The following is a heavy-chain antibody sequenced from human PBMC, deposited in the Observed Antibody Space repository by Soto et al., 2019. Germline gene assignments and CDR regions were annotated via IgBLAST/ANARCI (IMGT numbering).Heavy chain of an antibody. V-gene: IGHV1-2*04. CDR1: GYTFTGYY. CDR2: INPNSGGT. Sequence: GASVKVSCKASGYTFTGYYMHWVRQAPGQVLEWMGWINPNSGGTNYAQKFQGWVTMTRDTSISTAYMELSRLRSDDTAVYYCARLNYDILTGPLYGMDVWGQGTTVTVSS. D-gene: IGHD3-9*01. J-gene: IGHJ6*02. CDR3: ARLNYDILTGPLYGMDV.